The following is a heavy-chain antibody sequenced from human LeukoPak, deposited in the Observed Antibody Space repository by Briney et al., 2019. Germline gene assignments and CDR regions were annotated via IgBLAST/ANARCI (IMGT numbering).Heavy chain of an antibody. Sequence: GASVKVSCKASGGTFSSYAISWVRQAPGQGLEWMGGIIPIFGTANYAQKFQGRVTITADESTSTAYMELSSLRSEDTAVYYCASHSPYGGSSGVDYWGQGTLVTVSS. CDR2: IIPIFGTA. J-gene: IGHJ4*02. CDR3: ASHSPYGGSSGVDY. V-gene: IGHV1-69*13. D-gene: IGHD1-26*01. CDR1: GGTFSSYA.